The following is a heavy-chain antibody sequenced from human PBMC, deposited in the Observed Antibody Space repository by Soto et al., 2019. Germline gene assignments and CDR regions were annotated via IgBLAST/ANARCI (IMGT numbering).Heavy chain of an antibody. CDR3: AREGLVLVPPTVNTDYYYRAMDD. V-gene: IGHV1-69*12. D-gene: IGHD2-15*01. CDR2: IIPRSGTS. J-gene: IGHJ6*02. Sequence: QVQLVQSGTEVKKPGSSVKVSCKASGDTFSTYTISWMRQAPGQGLEWMGGIIPRSGTSNYAQRFQGRVTFTADESTITADVSLSRIRPEDTAVYYCAREGLVLVPPTVNTDYYYRAMDDWGQGTTVTVSS. CDR1: GDTFSTYT.